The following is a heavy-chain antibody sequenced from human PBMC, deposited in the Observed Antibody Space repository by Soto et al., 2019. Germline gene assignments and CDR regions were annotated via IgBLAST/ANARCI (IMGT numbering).Heavy chain of an antibody. Sequence: GGSLRLSCAASGFTFSNHYTSWVRQAPGKGLEWVSYSSGNSGYTNYADSVKGRFTISRDNAKNSLYLQMNSLRAEDTAVYYCTQKYYDSSGYYYSLGGTDYWGQGTLVTVSS. J-gene: IGHJ4*02. CDR1: GFTFSNHY. CDR3: TQKYYDSSGYYYSLGGTDY. D-gene: IGHD3-22*01. CDR2: SSGNSGYT. V-gene: IGHV3-11*06.